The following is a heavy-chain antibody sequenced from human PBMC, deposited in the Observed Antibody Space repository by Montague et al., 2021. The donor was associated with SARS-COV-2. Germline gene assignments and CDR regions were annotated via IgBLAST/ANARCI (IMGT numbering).Heavy chain of an antibody. Sequence: CAISGDSVSTNNTTWNWVRQSPSEDLEWLGRTYFRSKWYNDYAVSVKGRITINPDTSKNQFSLQLKSVTPKDTAIYFCGRVFAPAGTFDFWGQGTLVTVSS. J-gene: IGHJ4*02. CDR1: GDSVSTNNTT. CDR2: TYFRSKWYN. D-gene: IGHD6-13*01. V-gene: IGHV6-1*01. CDR3: GRVFAPAGTFDF.